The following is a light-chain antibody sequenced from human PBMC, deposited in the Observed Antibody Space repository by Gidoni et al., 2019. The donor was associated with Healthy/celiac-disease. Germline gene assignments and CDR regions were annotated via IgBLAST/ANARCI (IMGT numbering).Light chain of an antibody. CDR2: DAS. CDR1: QDISNY. CDR3: QQYNNLPWT. Sequence: DIQMTQSPSSLSASVGDRVTITRQASQDISNYLNWYQQKPGKAPKLLIYDASNWETGVPSRFSGSGSGTDFTFTISSLQPEDIATYYCQQYNNLPWTFGQGTKVEIK. J-gene: IGKJ1*01. V-gene: IGKV1-33*01.